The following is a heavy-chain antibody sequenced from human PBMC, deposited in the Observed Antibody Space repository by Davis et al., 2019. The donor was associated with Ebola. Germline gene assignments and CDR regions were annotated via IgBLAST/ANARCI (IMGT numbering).Heavy chain of an antibody. V-gene: IGHV1-8*01. Sequence: ASVKVSCKASGYTFTSYDINWVRQATGQGLEWMGWMNPNSGNTGYAQKFQGRVTMTRNTSISTAYMELSSLRSEDTAVYYCICGDQLTGGLYYYYGMDVWGQGTTVTVSS. CDR3: ICGDQLTGGLYYYYGMDV. CDR2: MNPNSGNT. CDR1: GYTFTSYD. J-gene: IGHJ6*02. D-gene: IGHD2-21*01.